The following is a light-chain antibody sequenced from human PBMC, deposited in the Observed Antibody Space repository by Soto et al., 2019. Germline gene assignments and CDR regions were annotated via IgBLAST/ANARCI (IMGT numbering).Light chain of an antibody. CDR1: SSDVGSHNF. Sequence: QSALTQPASVSGSPGQSITISCTGTSSDVGSHNFVSWYQQRPGKAPKLMIFEVTKRPSGVSSRFSASKSGNTASLTISGVQAEDEADYYCCSYAGTYTLWVFGGGTKLTVL. J-gene: IGLJ3*02. V-gene: IGLV2-23*02. CDR2: EVT. CDR3: CSYAGTYTLWV.